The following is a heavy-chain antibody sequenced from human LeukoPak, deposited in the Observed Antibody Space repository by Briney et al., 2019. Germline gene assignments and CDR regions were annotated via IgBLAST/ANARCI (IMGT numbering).Heavy chain of an antibody. CDR2: INHSGST. D-gene: IGHD3-10*01. CDR1: GGSFSGYY. CDR3: ARDRVTMVRGVIISFNWFDP. Sequence: PSETLSLTCAVYGGSFSGYYWSWISQPPGKGLEWIGEINHSGSTNYNPSLKSRVTISVDTSKNQFSLKLSSVTAADTAVYYCARDRVTMVRGVIISFNWFDPWGQGTLVTVSS. J-gene: IGHJ5*02. V-gene: IGHV4-34*01.